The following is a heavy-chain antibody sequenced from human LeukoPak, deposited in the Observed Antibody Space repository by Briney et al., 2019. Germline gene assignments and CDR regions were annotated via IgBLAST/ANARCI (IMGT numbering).Heavy chain of an antibody. D-gene: IGHD5-24*01. CDR3: ARVLRDGYNYIQHYYYYGMDV. CDR2: ISGSGGST. Sequence: GGSLRLSCAASGFTFSSYAMSWVRQAPGKGLEWVSAISGSGGSTYYADSVKGRFTISRDNAKNSLYLQMNSLRAEDTAVYYCARVLRDGYNYIQHYYYYGMDVWGQGTTVTVSS. J-gene: IGHJ6*02. V-gene: IGHV3-23*01. CDR1: GFTFSSYA.